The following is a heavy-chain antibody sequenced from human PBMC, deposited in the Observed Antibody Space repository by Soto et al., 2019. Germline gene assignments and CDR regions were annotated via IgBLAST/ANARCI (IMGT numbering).Heavy chain of an antibody. D-gene: IGHD3-16*02. J-gene: IGHJ2*01. Sequence: QVQLQESGPGLVKPSETLSLTCTVAGGSISRYFWSWIRQPPGKGLEWIGYIYYPGSTNYNPSLKSRVTISVDTAKNQFSLQLSSVTAADTAVYYRATVNWYFDLWGRGTLVTVSS. CDR1: GGSISRYF. V-gene: IGHV4-59*01. CDR2: IYYPGST. CDR3: ATVNWYFDL.